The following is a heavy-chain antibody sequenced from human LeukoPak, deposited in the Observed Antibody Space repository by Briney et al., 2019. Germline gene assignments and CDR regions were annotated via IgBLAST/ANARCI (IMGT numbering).Heavy chain of an antibody. CDR3: ARLNIVVVPASSFDY. Sequence: SETLSLTCTVSGGSISSSSYYWGWIRQPPGKGLEWIGSIYYSGSTYYDPSLKSRVTISVDTSKNQFSLKLSSVTAADTAVYYCARLNIVVVPASSFDYWGQGTLVTVSS. V-gene: IGHV4-39*01. J-gene: IGHJ4*02. D-gene: IGHD2-2*01. CDR1: GGSISSSSYY. CDR2: IYYSGST.